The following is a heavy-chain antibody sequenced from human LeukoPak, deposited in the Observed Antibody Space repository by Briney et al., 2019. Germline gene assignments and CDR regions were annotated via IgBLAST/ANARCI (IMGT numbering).Heavy chain of an antibody. J-gene: IGHJ4*02. CDR1: GFSFSDYY. CDR2: ISNRGSTI. Sequence: GGSLRLSCAASGFSFSDYYMSWIRQAPGKGLEGVSYISNRGSTIYYADSVKGRFTISRDNAKNSLYLQMDSLRAEDTAVYYCATDSPETAAFDYWGQGTLVTVSS. CDR3: ATDSPETAAFDY. V-gene: IGHV3-11*04. D-gene: IGHD1-1*01.